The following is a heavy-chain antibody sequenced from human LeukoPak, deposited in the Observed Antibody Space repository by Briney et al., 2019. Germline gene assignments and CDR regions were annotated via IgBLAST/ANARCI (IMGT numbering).Heavy chain of an antibody. V-gene: IGHV4-59*01. CDR2: IYYSGST. Sequence: SETLSLTCTVSGGSISSYYWSWIRQPPGKGLEWIGYIYYSGSTNYNPSLKSRVTISVDTSKNQFSLKLSSVTAADTAVYYCAREPDYYLGIEVLGKGTTVTVSS. CDR3: AREPDYYLGIEV. CDR1: GGSISSYY. J-gene: IGHJ6*01.